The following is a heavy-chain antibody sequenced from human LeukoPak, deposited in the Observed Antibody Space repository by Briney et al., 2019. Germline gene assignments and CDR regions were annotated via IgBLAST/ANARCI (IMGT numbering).Heavy chain of an antibody. J-gene: IGHJ4*02. V-gene: IGHV4-59*01. CDR3: ARGRNDNGGMFFDS. CDR1: GGSIRTYY. CDR2: IPYSGYT. D-gene: IGHD4-23*01. Sequence: SETLSLTCTVSGGSIRTYYWSWIRQAPGKGLEWIGFIPYSGYTSYGPSLKSRVAISVDTSKSQFSLRLSSMTAADTAIYYCARGRNDNGGMFFDSWAQGTLVTVSS.